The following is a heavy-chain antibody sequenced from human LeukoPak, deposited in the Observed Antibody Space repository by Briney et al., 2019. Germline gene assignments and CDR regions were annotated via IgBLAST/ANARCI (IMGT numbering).Heavy chain of an antibody. CDR1: GYTFTGYY. CDR3: ARGGLELRRDFDY. Sequence: ASVKVSCKASGYTFTGYYMHWVRQAPGQGLEWMGRINPNSGGTNYAQKFQGGVTMTRDTSISTAYMELSRLRSDDTAVYYCARGGLELRRDFDYWGQGTLVTVSS. D-gene: IGHD1-7*01. V-gene: IGHV1-2*06. J-gene: IGHJ4*02. CDR2: INPNSGGT.